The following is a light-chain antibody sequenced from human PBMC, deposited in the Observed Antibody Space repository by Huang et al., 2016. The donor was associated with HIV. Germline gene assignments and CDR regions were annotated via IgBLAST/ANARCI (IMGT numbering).Light chain of an antibody. J-gene: IGKJ2*01. CDR3: QQYNLRPPYT. CDR2: GVS. CDR1: QDISSY. V-gene: IGKV3-15*01. Sequence: EIVMTQSPATLSVSPGQRATLSCRASQDISSYLAWYQQKPGQAPRLLIYGVSTRATGVPARFSGSGSGTEFTLTITNLQSEDFALYYCQQYNLRPPYTFGQGTRVDIK.